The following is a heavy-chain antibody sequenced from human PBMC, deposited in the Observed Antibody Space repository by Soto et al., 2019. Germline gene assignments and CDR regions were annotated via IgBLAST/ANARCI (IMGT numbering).Heavy chain of an antibody. CDR1: GYTFTSYD. Sequence: ASVKVSCKASGYTFTSYDINWVRQATGQGLEWVGWVNPNSGDTGYAQKFQGRVTMTKNTSISTAYMELSSLRSEDTAVYYCAREGYSTSSGPRGNWFDPWGQGTLVTAPQ. CDR2: VNPNSGDT. CDR3: AREGYSTSSGPRGNWFDP. J-gene: IGHJ5*02. V-gene: IGHV1-8*01. D-gene: IGHD6-6*01.